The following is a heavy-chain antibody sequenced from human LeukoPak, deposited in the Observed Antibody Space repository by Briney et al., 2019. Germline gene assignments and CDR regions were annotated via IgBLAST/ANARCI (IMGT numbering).Heavy chain of an antibody. CDR1: GGTFSSYA. J-gene: IGHJ4*02. Sequence: GASVKVSCKASGGTFSSYAISWVRQAPGQGLEWMGRIIPILGIANYAQKFQGRVTITADKSTSTAYMELSSLRSEDTAVYYCAREGSGLFCDYWGQGTLVTVSS. CDR3: AREGSGLFCDY. V-gene: IGHV1-69*04. D-gene: IGHD3-22*01. CDR2: IIPILGIA.